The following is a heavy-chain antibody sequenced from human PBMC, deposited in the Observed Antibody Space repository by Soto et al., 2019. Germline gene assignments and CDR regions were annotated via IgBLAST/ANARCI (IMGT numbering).Heavy chain of an antibody. V-gene: IGHV3-23*01. CDR3: AKEVVGATRGCFDY. CDR2: ISGTGGST. D-gene: IGHD1-26*01. J-gene: IGHJ4*02. Sequence: GGSLRLSCAASGFTFSSYAMDWVRQVPGKGLEWVSAISGTGGSTYYADSAKGRFTISRDNAKNSLYLQMNSLRAEDTALYYCAKEVVGATRGCFDYWGQGTLVTVSS. CDR1: GFTFSSYA.